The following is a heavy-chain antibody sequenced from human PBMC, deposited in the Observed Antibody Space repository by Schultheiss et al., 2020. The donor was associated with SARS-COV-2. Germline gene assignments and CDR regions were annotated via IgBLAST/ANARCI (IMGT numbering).Heavy chain of an antibody. J-gene: IGHJ4*02. V-gene: IGHV4-39*01. CDR3: ARLSSSGWPGYDFDY. D-gene: IGHD6-19*01. CDR2: IYYSGST. CDR1: GGSISSSSYY. Sequence: SETLSLTCTVSGGSISSSSYYWSWIRQPPGKGLEWIGYIYYSGSTYYNPSLKSRVTISVDTSKNQFSLKLSSVTAADTAVYYCARLSSSGWPGYDFDYWGQGTLVTVSS.